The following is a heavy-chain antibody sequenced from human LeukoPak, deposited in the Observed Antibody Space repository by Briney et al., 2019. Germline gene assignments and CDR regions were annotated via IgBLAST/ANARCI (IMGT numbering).Heavy chain of an antibody. CDR2: IWYDGSNK. D-gene: IGHD3-22*01. V-gene: IGHV3-33*01. CDR1: GFTFSRYG. J-gene: IGHJ3*02. Sequence: GGSLRLSCAASGFTFSRYGMHWVRQAPGKGLEWVAVIWYDGSNKYYAESVKGRFTISRDNSKNTLHLQMNSLRAEDTAVYYCARDPPMYYYDEPGSRDAFDIWGQATMVTVSS. CDR3: ARDPPMYYYDEPGSRDAFDI.